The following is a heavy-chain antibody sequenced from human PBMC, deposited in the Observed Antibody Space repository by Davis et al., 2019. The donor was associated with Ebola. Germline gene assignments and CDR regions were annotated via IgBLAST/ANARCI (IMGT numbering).Heavy chain of an antibody. Sequence: PGGSLRLSCAASGFTFSSYAMHWVRQAPGKGLEWVAVISYDGSNKYYADSVKGRFTISRDNSKNTLYLQMNSLRAEDTAVYYCAKASWELGFDYWGQGTLVTVSS. D-gene: IGHD1-26*01. J-gene: IGHJ4*02. CDR3: AKASWELGFDY. V-gene: IGHV3-30-3*01. CDR2: ISYDGSNK. CDR1: GFTFSSYA.